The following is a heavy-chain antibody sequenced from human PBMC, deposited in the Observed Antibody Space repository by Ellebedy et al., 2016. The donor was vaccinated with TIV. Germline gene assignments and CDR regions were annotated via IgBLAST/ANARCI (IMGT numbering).Heavy chain of an antibody. D-gene: IGHD6-19*01. V-gene: IGHV3-23*01. J-gene: IGHJ4*02. CDR3: AKSLVAVAGKSTHYFDY. CDR1: GFTFSSYA. Sequence: GGSLRLSCAASGFTFSSYAMSWVRQPPGKGLEWVSAISAGGGSTSYADSVKGRFTISRDNSKNTLYLQMNSLGAEDTAVYYCAKSLVAVAGKSTHYFDYWGQGTLVAVSS. CDR2: ISAGGGST.